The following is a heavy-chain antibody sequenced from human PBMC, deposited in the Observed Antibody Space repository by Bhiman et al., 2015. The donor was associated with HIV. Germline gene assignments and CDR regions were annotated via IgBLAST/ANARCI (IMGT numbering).Heavy chain of an antibody. J-gene: IGHJ6*03. CDR1: GFTFDDYA. D-gene: IGHD1-26*01. CDR3: ARGGSYYSYYYYYMDV. CDR2: ISWNSGSI. Sequence: EVQLVESGGGLVQPGRSLRLSCAASGFTFDDYAIHWVRQVPGKGLEWVSGISWNSGSIGYADSVKGRFTISRDNAKNSLYLQMNSLRAEDTALYYCARGGSYYSYYYYYMDVWGKGTHGRRLL. V-gene: IGHV3-9*01.